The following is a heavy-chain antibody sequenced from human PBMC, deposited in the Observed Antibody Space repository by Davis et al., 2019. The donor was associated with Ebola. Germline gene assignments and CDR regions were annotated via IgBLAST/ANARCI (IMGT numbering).Heavy chain of an antibody. D-gene: IGHD5-24*01. Sequence: GSLRLSCAVSAGSFSGYYWGWIRHPPREGREWIGEINHSGSTNYNPSLKSRVTISVDTSKNQFSLKLSTLTAADTAVYYCARDGRYYGMDVWGQGTTVTVSS. CDR3: ARDGRYYGMDV. CDR2: INHSGST. CDR1: AGSFSGYY. J-gene: IGHJ6*02. V-gene: IGHV4-34*01.